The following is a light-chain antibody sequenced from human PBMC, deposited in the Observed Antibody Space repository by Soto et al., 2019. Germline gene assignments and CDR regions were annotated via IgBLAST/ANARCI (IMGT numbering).Light chain of an antibody. Sequence: EIVLTQSPGTLSLSPGERATVFCRASQSVYSSYLAWFQQKPGQAPRLLIYGASRRATGIPDRFSGRGSGTDFTLTITRLEPEDFAVYYCHQYDSSSWTFGQGTKVEI. CDR3: HQYDSSSWT. J-gene: IGKJ1*01. CDR2: GAS. V-gene: IGKV3-20*01. CDR1: QSVYSSY.